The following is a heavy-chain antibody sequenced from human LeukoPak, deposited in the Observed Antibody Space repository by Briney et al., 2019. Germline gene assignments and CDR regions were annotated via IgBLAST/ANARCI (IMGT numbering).Heavy chain of an antibody. CDR2: INPSGGST. CDR3: ARASPGGDCSGGSCYEFTEGASDY. V-gene: IGHV1-46*01. CDR1: GYTFTSYY. J-gene: IGHJ4*02. Sequence: ASVKVSCKASGYTFTSYYMHWVRQAPGQGLEWMGIINPSGGSTSYAQKFQGRVTMTRDTSTSTVYMELSSLRSEDTAVYYCARASPGGDCSGGSCYEFTEGASDYWGQGTLVTVSS. D-gene: IGHD2-15*01.